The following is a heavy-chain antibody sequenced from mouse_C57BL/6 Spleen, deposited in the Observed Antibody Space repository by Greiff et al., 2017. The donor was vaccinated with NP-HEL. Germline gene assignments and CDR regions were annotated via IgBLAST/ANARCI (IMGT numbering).Heavy chain of an antibody. Sequence: VQLQQSGAELVRPGTSVKVSCKASGYAFTNYLIEWVKQRPGQGLEWIGVINPGSGGTNYNEKFKGKATLTADKSSSPAYMQLSSLTSEDSAVYFGARDSLDYWGQGTTLTVSS. CDR2: INPGSGGT. J-gene: IGHJ2*01. CDR1: GYAFTNYL. V-gene: IGHV1-54*01. CDR3: ARDSLDY.